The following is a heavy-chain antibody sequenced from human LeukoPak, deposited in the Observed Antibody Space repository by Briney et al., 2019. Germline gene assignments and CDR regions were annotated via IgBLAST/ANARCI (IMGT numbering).Heavy chain of an antibody. CDR3: ARGRNVGYSYAKYYYYYYMDV. J-gene: IGHJ6*03. V-gene: IGHV4-34*01. Sequence: SETLSLTCAVYGGSFSGYYWSWIRQPPGKGLEWIGEINHSGSTNYNPSLKSRVTISVDTSKNQFSLKPSSVTAADTAVYYCARGRNVGYSYAKYYYYYYMDVWGKGTTVTVSS. D-gene: IGHD5-18*01. CDR2: INHSGST. CDR1: GGSFSGYY.